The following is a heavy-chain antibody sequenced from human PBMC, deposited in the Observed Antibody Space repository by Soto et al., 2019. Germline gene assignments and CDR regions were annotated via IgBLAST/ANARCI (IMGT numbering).Heavy chain of an antibody. CDR2: IYHSGST. J-gene: IGHJ4*02. V-gene: IGHV4-30-2*01. CDR1: GGSISSGGYS. Sequence: PSETLSLTCAVSGGSISSGGYSWSWIRQPPGKGLEWIGYIYHSGSTYYNPSLKSRVTISVDTSKDQFSLKLSSVTAADTAVYYCARVYYYDSSGYYYYFDYWGQGTLVTVSS. CDR3: ARVYYYDSSGYYYYFDY. D-gene: IGHD3-22*01.